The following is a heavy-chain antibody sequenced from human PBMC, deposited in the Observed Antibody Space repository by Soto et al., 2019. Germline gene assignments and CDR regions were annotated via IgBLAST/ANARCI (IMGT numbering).Heavy chain of an antibody. J-gene: IGHJ4*02. V-gene: IGHV1-18*01. CDR2: ISTYNGNT. Sequence: ASVKVSCKASGYTFITYGVRWVRQAPGQGLDWLGWISTYNGNTRYAERLQGRVTMTTDTTTNTAYMELRNLRSDDTAVYYCARGPTDYYDNSANYFLDYWGQGTLVTVSS. D-gene: IGHD3-22*01. CDR3: ARGPTDYYDNSANYFLDY. CDR1: GYTFITYG.